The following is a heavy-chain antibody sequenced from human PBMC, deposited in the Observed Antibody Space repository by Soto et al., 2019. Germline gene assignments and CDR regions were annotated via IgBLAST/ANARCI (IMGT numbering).Heavy chain of an antibody. CDR3: ARDRGGSNWFAL. V-gene: IGHV1-46*01. CDR2: IDPSGGST. J-gene: IGHJ5*02. CDR1: GYTFTSYY. Sequence: ASVKVSCKASGYTFTSYYMHWVRQAPGQGLEWMGIIDPSGGSTSYAQKFQGRVTMTRDTSTSTVYMERRSLRSEDTAVYYCARDRGGSNWFALWGQGTLVTVSS. D-gene: IGHD2-15*01.